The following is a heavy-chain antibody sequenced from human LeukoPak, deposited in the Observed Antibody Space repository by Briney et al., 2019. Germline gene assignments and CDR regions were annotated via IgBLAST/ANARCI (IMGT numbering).Heavy chain of an antibody. V-gene: IGHV3-30*02. CDR2: IRYDGSEK. Sequence: GGSLRLSCAASGFNFNSYDMQWVRQSPGKGLEWVTFIRYDGSEKYYVDSVEGRFTISRDNSKNTLYLQMNSLRAEDTAVYYCATSVTGYSSPFYYWGQGTVVTVSP. CDR1: GFNFNSYD. J-gene: IGHJ4*02. D-gene: IGHD6-13*01. CDR3: ATSVTGYSSPFYY.